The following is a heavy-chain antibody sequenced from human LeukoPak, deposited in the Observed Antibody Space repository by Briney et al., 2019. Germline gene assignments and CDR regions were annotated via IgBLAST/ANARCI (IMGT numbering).Heavy chain of an antibody. CDR1: GGSISSYY. CDR3: AGRYDILTGYGL. D-gene: IGHD3-9*01. Sequence: SETLSLTCTVSGGSISSYYWSWIRQPPGKGLEWIGYIYYSGSTNYNPSLKSRVTISVDTSKNQFSLKLSSVTAADTAVYYCAGRYDILTGYGLWGQGTLVTVSS. J-gene: IGHJ4*02. V-gene: IGHV4-59*01. CDR2: IYYSGST.